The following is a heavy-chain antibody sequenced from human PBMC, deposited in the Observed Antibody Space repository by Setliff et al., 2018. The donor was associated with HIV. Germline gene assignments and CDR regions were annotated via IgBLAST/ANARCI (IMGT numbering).Heavy chain of an antibody. D-gene: IGHD3-22*01. Sequence: SETLSLTCTVSGGSISNYYWSWIRQPPGKGLEWIGYIYTSGSTNYNPSLKSRVTISVDTSKNQFSLKLSSVTAADTAVYYCARDANYYESGGPPLHGMDVWGQGTTVTVSS. V-gene: IGHV4-4*09. CDR1: GGSISNYY. CDR2: IYTSGST. CDR3: ARDANYYESGGPPLHGMDV. J-gene: IGHJ6*02.